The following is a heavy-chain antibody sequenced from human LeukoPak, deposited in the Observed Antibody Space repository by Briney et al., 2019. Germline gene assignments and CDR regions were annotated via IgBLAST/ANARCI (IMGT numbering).Heavy chain of an antibody. V-gene: IGHV3-23*01. CDR3: AKEGLVNFYYFDY. Sequence: GGPLRLSCAASGFTFSSYAMSWVRQAPGRGLEWVSTISGSGDSTYYADSVKGRFTIFRDNSKNTLYLQMNSLRAADTAVYYCAKEGLVNFYYFDYWGQGTLVTVSS. D-gene: IGHD1-26*01. J-gene: IGHJ4*02. CDR2: ISGSGDST. CDR1: GFTFSSYA.